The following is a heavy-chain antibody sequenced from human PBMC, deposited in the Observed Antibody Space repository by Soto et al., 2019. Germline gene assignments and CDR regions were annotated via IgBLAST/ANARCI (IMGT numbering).Heavy chain of an antibody. Sequence: SETLSLTCTVSGGSISSYYWSWIRQPPGKGLEWIGYVYYSGSTNYNPSLKSRVTISVDTSKNQFALKLSSVSAAEKAVYYCARGRILLGYPFDYWGQGTLVXVSS. CDR2: VYYSGST. V-gene: IGHV4-59*01. D-gene: IGHD2-21*02. J-gene: IGHJ4*02. CDR3: ARGRILLGYPFDY. CDR1: GGSISSYY.